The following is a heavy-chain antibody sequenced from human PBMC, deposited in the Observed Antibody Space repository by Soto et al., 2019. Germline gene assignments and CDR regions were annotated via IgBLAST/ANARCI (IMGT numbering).Heavy chain of an antibody. J-gene: IGHJ4*02. CDR1: GLIFSNYR. V-gene: IGHV3-74*01. CDR2: ISTDGSIT. Sequence: EVQLVESGGGLVQPGGSLRLSCAASGLIFSNYRMHWVRQVPGKGLVWVSCISTDGSITNYADSVKGRFTVSRDNAKNPLYLQMNSLGAEDTAVYYCARDTDGLHYWGQGTMVTVSS. CDR3: ARDTDGLHY.